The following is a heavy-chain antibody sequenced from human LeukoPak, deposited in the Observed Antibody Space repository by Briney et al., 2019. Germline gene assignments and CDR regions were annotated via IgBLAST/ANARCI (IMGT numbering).Heavy chain of an antibody. CDR2: LVVGSGNT. Sequence: SVKVSCKASGFTFSKSAFQWVRQARGQRLEWIAWLVVGSGNTNYTQKFHERISISRDLSTTTVYMELNNLRIDDTAVYYCAASRAPNFGDLRMAIWGQGTTVTVSS. V-gene: IGHV1-58*01. D-gene: IGHD4-17*01. J-gene: IGHJ6*02. CDR1: GFTFSKSA. CDR3: AASRAPNFGDLRMAI.